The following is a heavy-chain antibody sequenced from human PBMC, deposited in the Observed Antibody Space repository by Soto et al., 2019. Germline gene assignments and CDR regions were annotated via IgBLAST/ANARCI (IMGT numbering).Heavy chain of an antibody. V-gene: IGHV1-18*04. CDR1: GYTFNNYA. Sequence: QVQLVQSGAEVKEPGASVKVSCKASGYTFNNYAISWVRQAPGQGLEWMGWYNPYNAYRQSAKKFQGRVSMTTDTSTNTAYMELKSLRSDDTATYYCARNSSDSDGWLDPWGQGTLVNVSS. CDR3: ARNSSDSDGWLDP. D-gene: IGHD3-22*01. J-gene: IGHJ5*02. CDR2: YNPYNAYR.